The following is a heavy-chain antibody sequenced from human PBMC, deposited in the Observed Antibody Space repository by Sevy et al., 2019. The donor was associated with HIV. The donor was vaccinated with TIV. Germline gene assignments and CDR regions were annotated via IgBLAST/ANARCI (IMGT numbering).Heavy chain of an antibody. CDR3: ARDFSLYSYYDFWSGYAPRGMDV. CDR2: ISSSSSYI. V-gene: IGHV3-21*01. J-gene: IGHJ6*02. CDR1: GFTFSSYS. Sequence: GGSLRLSCAASGFTFSSYSMNWVRQAPGKGLEWVSSISSSSSYIYYADSVKGRFTISRDNAKNSLYLQMNSLRAEDTAVYYCARDFSLYSYYDFWSGYAPRGMDVCGQGTTVTVSS. D-gene: IGHD3-3*01.